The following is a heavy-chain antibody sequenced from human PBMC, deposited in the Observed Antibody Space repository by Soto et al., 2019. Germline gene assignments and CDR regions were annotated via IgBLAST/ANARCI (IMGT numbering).Heavy chain of an antibody. CDR2: IDPSDSYT. V-gene: IGHV5-10-1*01. CDR3: ARRHYGDYGLDWFYP. Sequence: EVQLVQSGAEVKKPGESLRISCKGSGYSFTSYWISWVRQMPGKGLEWMGRIDPSDSYTNYSPSFQGHVTISADKSISTAYLQWSSLKASDTAMYYCARRHYGDYGLDWFYPWGQGTLVTVSS. CDR1: GYSFTSYW. J-gene: IGHJ5*02. D-gene: IGHD4-17*01.